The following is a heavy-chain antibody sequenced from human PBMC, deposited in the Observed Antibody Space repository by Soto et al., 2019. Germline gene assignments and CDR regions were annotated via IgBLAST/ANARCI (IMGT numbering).Heavy chain of an antibody. D-gene: IGHD1-26*01. CDR1: GDSVSSSSVT. V-gene: IGHV6-1*01. CDR3: VRLIGNSWLDF. CDR2: TYYRSKWYN. Sequence: SQTHSLTCAISGDSVSSSSVTWNWNRQSPSRGLEWLGRTYYRSKWYNDYAESVKSRITINPDTSKNQFSLHLNSVTPEDTAVYYCVRLIGNSWLDFWGQGTLVTVSS. J-gene: IGHJ5*01.